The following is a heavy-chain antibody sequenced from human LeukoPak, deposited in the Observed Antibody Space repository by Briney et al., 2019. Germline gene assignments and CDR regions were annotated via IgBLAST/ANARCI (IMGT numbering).Heavy chain of an antibody. CDR2: IYYSGST. D-gene: IGHD2-2*01. Sequence: PSQTLSLTCTVSGGSISSGDYYWSWIRQPPGTGLEWIGYIYYSGSTYYNPSLKSRVTISVDTSKNQFSLKLSSVTAADTAVYYCATGFPGYCSSTSCYGLWGQGTLVTVSS. V-gene: IGHV4-30-4*01. CDR3: ATGFPGYCSSTSCYGL. CDR1: GGSISSGDYY. J-gene: IGHJ4*02.